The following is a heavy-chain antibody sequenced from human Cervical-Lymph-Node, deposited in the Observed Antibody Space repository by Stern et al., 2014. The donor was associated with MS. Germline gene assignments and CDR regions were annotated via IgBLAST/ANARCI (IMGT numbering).Heavy chain of an antibody. CDR1: GASITDYY. CDR3: ARDVRYDFWSGFSQGSDAFDI. V-gene: IGHV4-59*01. J-gene: IGHJ3*02. Sequence: QVQLQESGPGLVEPSETLSLTCTVSGASITDYYWSWIRQPPGKGLEWIGYAFHSGSTNINPSLKSRVTMSVDMSKTQISLKLTSVTAADTAVYYCARDVRYDFWSGFSQGSDAFDIWGQGTMVTVSS. CDR2: AFHSGST. D-gene: IGHD3-3*01.